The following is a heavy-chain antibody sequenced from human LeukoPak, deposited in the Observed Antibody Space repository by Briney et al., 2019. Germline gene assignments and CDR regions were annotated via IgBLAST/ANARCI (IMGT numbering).Heavy chain of an antibody. Sequence: GGSLRLSCAASGFTFSNYWIHWVRQAPGKGLVWVSRISHDGIISYADSVKGRFTISRDNAKNTLILQMNSLRVEDTAVYYCARDWVYKIDYWGRGTLVTVSS. V-gene: IGHV3-74*01. D-gene: IGHD5-24*01. CDR3: ARDWVYKIDY. CDR2: ISHDGII. J-gene: IGHJ4*02. CDR1: GFTFSNYW.